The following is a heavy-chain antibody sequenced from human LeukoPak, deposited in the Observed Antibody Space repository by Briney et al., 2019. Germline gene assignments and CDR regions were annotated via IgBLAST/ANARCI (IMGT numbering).Heavy chain of an antibody. Sequence: GGSLRLSCAASGFTFSSYAMSWVRQAPGKGLEWVSAISGSGGSTYYADSVKGRFTISRDNSKNTLYLQMNSLRAEDTAVYYRASYDILTGRPLDYWGQGTLVTVSS. CDR1: GFTFSSYA. CDR2: ISGSGGST. CDR3: ASYDILTGRPLDY. D-gene: IGHD3-9*01. J-gene: IGHJ4*02. V-gene: IGHV3-23*01.